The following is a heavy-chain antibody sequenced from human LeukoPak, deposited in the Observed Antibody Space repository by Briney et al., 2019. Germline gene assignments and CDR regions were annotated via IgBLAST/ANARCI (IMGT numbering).Heavy chain of an antibody. CDR1: GFTFSSYG. CDR3: ARHLSGITGYTYGRGIDY. CDR2: IRYDGSNK. D-gene: IGHD5-18*01. J-gene: IGHJ4*02. V-gene: IGHV3-30*02. Sequence: GGSLRLSCAASGFTFSSYGMHWVRQAPGKGLEWVAFIRYDGSNKYYADSVKGRFTISRDNSKNTLYLQMNSLRAEDTAVYYCARHLSGITGYTYGRGIDYWGQGTLLTVSS.